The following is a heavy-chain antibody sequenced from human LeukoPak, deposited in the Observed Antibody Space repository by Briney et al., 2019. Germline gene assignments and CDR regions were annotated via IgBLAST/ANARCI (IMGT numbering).Heavy chain of an antibody. CDR1: GFTVSSNH. Sequence: GGSLRLSCAASGFTVSSNHMSWVRQAPGKGLEWVSVISSGGNTYYADSVKGRFTISRDNSKNSLYLQMSSLRAEDTALYYCARDRTMTTVTDFDYWGQGTLVTVSS. J-gene: IGHJ4*02. V-gene: IGHV3-53*01. CDR3: ARDRTMTTVTDFDY. CDR2: ISSGGNT. D-gene: IGHD4-17*01.